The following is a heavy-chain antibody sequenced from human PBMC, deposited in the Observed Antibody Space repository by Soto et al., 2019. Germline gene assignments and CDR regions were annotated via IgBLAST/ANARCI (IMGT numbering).Heavy chain of an antibody. J-gene: IGHJ4*02. CDR2: IIPIFGTA. V-gene: IGHV1-69*13. CDR1: GGTFSSYA. CDR3: ARDVEDYYDSSGYYQIGY. Sequence: GASVKVSCKASGGTFSSYAISWVRQAPGQGLEWMGGIIPIFGTANYAQKFQGRVTITADESTSTAYMELSSLRSEDTAVYYCARDVEDYYDSSGYYQIGYWGQGTLVTVSS. D-gene: IGHD3-22*01.